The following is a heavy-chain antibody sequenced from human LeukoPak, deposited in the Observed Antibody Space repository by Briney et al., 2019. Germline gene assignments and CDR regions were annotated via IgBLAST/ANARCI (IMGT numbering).Heavy chain of an antibody. D-gene: IGHD3-22*01. Sequence: GASVKVSCKASGGTFSSYAISWVRQAPGQGLEWMGGIIPIFGTANYAQKFQGRVTITADKSTSTAYMELSSLRSEDTAVYYCARDLDWHYYDSSGYSLPGYWGQGTLVTVSS. CDR3: ARDLDWHYYDSSGYSLPGY. V-gene: IGHV1-69*06. CDR2: IIPIFGTA. CDR1: GGTFSSYA. J-gene: IGHJ4*02.